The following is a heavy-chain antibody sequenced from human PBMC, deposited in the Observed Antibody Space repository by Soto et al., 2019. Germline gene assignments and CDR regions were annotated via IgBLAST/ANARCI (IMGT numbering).Heavy chain of an antibody. J-gene: IGHJ6*02. CDR2: IYHSGST. CDR3: ARDCISTSCYGMDV. Sequence: PSETLSLTCTVSGGSISSGGYSWSWIRQPPGKGLEWIGYIYHSGSTYYNPSLKSRVTISVDRSKNQFSLKLSSVTAADTAVYYCARDCISTSCYGMDVWGQGTTVTVSS. V-gene: IGHV4-30-2*01. D-gene: IGHD2-2*01. CDR1: GGSISSGGYS.